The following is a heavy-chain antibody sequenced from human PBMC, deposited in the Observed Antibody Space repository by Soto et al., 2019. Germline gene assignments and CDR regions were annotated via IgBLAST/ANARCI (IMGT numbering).Heavy chain of an antibody. CDR1: GFSFSRYS. J-gene: IGHJ6*02. V-gene: IGHV3-21*06. CDR2: ISSTGSNI. Sequence: PGGSLRLSCAASGFSFSRYSMNWVRQAPGKGLEWVSSISSTGSNIYYADAVKGRFTISRDNAKNSLYLEMNSLRAEDTAVYYCARDRYYGDYEREYYLYGLDVWGQGTTVTVSS. D-gene: IGHD4-17*01. CDR3: ARDRYYGDYEREYYLYGLDV.